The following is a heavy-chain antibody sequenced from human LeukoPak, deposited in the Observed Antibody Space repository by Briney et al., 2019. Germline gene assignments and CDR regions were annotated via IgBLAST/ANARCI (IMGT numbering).Heavy chain of an antibody. CDR3: AREYYDFWSGYYQGYYYYYYYMDV. V-gene: IGHV4-39*07. Sequence: SETLSLTCTVSGGSISSSSYYWGWIRQPPGKGLEWIGSIYYSGSTYYNPSLKSRVTISVDTSKNQFSLKLSSVTAADTAVYYCAREYYDFWSGYYQGYYYYYYYMDVWGKGTTVTVS. CDR2: IYYSGST. D-gene: IGHD3-3*01. J-gene: IGHJ6*03. CDR1: GGSISSSSYY.